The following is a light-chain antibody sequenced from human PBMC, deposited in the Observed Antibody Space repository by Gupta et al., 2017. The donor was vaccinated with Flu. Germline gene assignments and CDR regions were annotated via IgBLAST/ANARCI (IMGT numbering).Light chain of an antibody. V-gene: IGKV3-11*01. CDR1: QSVSSY. CDR3: QQRSNWPPLT. Sequence: EIVLTQSPATLSLSPGERATLSCRASQSVSSYLAWYQQKPGQAPRLLIYDASNRATGIPARFSCSGSGAVFTLTIRSLEPKDFAVYYCQQRSNWPPLTFGGGTKVEIK. J-gene: IGKJ4*01. CDR2: DAS.